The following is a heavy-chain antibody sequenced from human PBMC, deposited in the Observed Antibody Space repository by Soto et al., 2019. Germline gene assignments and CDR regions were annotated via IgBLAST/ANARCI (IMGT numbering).Heavy chain of an antibody. CDR3: AREGLWFGEYLDY. J-gene: IGHJ4*02. Sequence: EQLQQWGAGLLKPSETLSLTCAVYGGSFSGYYWSWIRQPPGKGLEWIGEINHSGSTNYNPSLKSRVTISVDTSKNQFSLKLSSVTAADMAVYYCAREGLWFGEYLDYWGQGTLVTVSS. D-gene: IGHD3-10*01. CDR2: INHSGST. V-gene: IGHV4-34*01. CDR1: GGSFSGYY.